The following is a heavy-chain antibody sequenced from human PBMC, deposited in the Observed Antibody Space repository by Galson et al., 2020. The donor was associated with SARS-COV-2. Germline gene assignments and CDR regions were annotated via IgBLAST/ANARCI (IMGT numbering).Heavy chain of an antibody. CDR3: TTSIIVPGTLDY. J-gene: IGHJ4*02. D-gene: IGHD3-22*01. CDR2: IWSDGNNK. CDR1: GFTFSTYA. V-gene: IGHV3-33*01. Sequence: GGSLRLSCAASGFTFSTYAMHWVRQAPGKGLEWVAVIWSDGNNKYYVDSVKGRFTISRDNSKNTVNLQMNSLRAEDTAVYYCTTSIIVPGTLDYWGQGTLVSVSS.